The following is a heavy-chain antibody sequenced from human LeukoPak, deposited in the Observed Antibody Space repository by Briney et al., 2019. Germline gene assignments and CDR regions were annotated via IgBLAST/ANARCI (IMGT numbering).Heavy chain of an antibody. CDR3: ARKGCYDSKDFDY. D-gene: IGHD3-22*01. J-gene: IGHJ4*02. CDR2: IYHSGST. V-gene: IGHV4-4*02. CDR1: GGSISSINW. Sequence: PSGTLSLTCAVSGGSISSINWWSWVRQPPGKGLEWIGEIYHSGSTNYNPSLKSRVTISIDKSKNQFSLKLTSVTAADTAVYYCARKGCYDSKDFDYWGQGTLVTVSS.